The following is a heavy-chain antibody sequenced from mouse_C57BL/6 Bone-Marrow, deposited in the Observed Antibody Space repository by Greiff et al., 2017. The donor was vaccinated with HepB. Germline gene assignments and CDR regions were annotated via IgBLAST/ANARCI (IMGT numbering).Heavy chain of an antibody. J-gene: IGHJ4*01. CDR1: GYSITSGYY. CDR2: ISYDGSN. V-gene: IGHV3-6*01. CDR3: ARDGKEYYYAMDY. D-gene: IGHD2-1*01. Sequence: DVKLVESGPGLVKPSQSLSLTCSVTGYSITSGYYWNWIRQFPGNKLEWMGYISYDGSNNYNPSLKNRISITRDTSKNQFFLKLNSVTTEDTATYYCARDGKEYYYAMDYWGQGTSVTVSS.